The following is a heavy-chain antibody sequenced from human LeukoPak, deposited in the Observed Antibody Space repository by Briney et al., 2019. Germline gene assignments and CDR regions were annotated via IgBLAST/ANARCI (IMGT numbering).Heavy chain of an antibody. D-gene: IGHD5-24*01. CDR2: ISYSGNI. V-gene: IGHV4-59*01. CDR3: ARGGGYNSPFGY. J-gene: IGHJ4*02. Sequence: SETLSLTCTVSGGSISSYYWNWIRQPPGKGLEWIGYISYSGNINYNPSLKSRVTISVDTSKNQFSLKLSSVTAADTAVYYCARGGGYNSPFGYWGQGALVTVCS. CDR1: GGSISSYY.